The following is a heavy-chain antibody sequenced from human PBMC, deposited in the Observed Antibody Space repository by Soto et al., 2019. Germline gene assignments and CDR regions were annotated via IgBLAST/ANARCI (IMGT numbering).Heavy chain of an antibody. CDR1: GFTFRSYG. CDR3: AKDGDVAAAGYYFDY. V-gene: IGHV3-30*18. CDR2: ISYDGGNK. J-gene: IGHJ4*02. D-gene: IGHD6-13*01. Sequence: GSLRLSCAASGFTFRSYGMHWVRQAPGKGLGWLAVISYDGGNKYYTDSVKGRFTISRDNSKNTLYLQMNSLRAEDTAVYYCAKDGDVAAAGYYFDYWGQGTLVTVSS.